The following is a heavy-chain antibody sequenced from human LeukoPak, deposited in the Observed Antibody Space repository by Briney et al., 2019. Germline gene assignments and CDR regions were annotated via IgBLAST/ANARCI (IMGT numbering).Heavy chain of an antibody. CDR3: ARVTEQLPDAFDI. Sequence: SVKVSCKASGGTFSSYAISWVRQAPGQGLEWMGGIIPIFGTANYAQKFQGRVTITTDESTSTAYMELSSLRSEDTAVYYCARVTEQLPDAFDIWGQGTMVTVSS. D-gene: IGHD6-6*01. V-gene: IGHV1-69*05. CDR1: GGTFSSYA. J-gene: IGHJ3*02. CDR2: IIPIFGTA.